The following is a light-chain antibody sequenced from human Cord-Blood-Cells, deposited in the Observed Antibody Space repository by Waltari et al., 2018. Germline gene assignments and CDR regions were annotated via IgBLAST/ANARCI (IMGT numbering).Light chain of an antibody. Sequence: IVMTQSPDSLAVSVGERATINCKSSESVLYSSNNKDYLAWYQQKPGQPPKLLIYWASTRESGVPDRFSGSGSGTDFTLTISSLQAEDVAVYYCQQYYSTPFTFGPGTKVDIK. V-gene: IGKV4-1*01. CDR2: WAS. CDR1: ESVLYSSNNKDY. CDR3: QQYYSTPFT. J-gene: IGKJ3*01.